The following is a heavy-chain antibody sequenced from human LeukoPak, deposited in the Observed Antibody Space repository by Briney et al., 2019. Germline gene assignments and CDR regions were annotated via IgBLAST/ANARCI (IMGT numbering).Heavy chain of an antibody. CDR3: TRNLRTEVGQGY. CDR1: GFNFDAFF. Sequence: GGSLRLSCAASGFNFDAFFLSWVRQAPGEGLEWVALINPDGRATYYADSVKGRFSISRDNARNLVYLQMNSLTVEDTAVYYCTRNLRTEVGQGYWGQGALVTVSS. D-gene: IGHD1-26*01. V-gene: IGHV3-7*01. J-gene: IGHJ4*02. CDR2: INPDGRAT.